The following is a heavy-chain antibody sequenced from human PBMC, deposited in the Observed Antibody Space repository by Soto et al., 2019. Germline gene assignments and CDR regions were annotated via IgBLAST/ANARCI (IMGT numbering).Heavy chain of an antibody. CDR3: ARRADVTEYYYGMDV. D-gene: IGHD1-20*01. V-gene: IGHV5-51*01. CDR1: GYSFTSYW. Sequence: PGESLKISCKGSGYSFTSYWIGWVRQMPGKGLEWMGIIYPGDSDTRYSPSFQGQVTISADKSISTAYLQWSSLKASDTAMYYCARRADVTEYYYGMDVWGQGTTVTVSS. J-gene: IGHJ6*02. CDR2: IYPGDSDT.